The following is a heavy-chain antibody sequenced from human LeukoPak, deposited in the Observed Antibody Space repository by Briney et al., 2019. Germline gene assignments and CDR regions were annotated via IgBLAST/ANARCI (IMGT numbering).Heavy chain of an antibody. CDR1: GFTFSSYD. CDR2: IGTAGDT. CDR3: ARAYYDSSSGYYFDY. D-gene: IGHD3-22*01. Sequence: GGSLRLSCAASGFTFSSYDMHWVRQATGKGLEWVSAIGTAGDTYYPGSVKGRFTIPRENAKNSLYLQMNSLRAGDTAVYYCARAYYDSSSGYYFDYWGQGTLVTVSS. J-gene: IGHJ4*02. V-gene: IGHV3-13*01.